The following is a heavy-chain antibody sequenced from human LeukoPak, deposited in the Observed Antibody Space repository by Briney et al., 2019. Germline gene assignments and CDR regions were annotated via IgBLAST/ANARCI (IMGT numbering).Heavy chain of an antibody. V-gene: IGHV4-39*07. CDR3: ARARREQQLTSYYFDY. CDR2: MSHVGST. CDR1: GGSLSSGIYF. Sequence: SETLSLTCSVSGGSLSSGIYFWGWIRQPPGKGLQWIGSMSHVGSTYYNPSLQSRVTISVDKSKNQFSLKLNSVTAADTAVYYCARARREQQLTSYYFDYWGQGTLVTVSS. J-gene: IGHJ4*02. D-gene: IGHD6-13*01.